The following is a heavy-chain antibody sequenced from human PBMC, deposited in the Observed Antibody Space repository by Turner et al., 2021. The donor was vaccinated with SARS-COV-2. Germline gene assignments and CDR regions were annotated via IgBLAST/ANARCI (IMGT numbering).Heavy chain of an antibody. J-gene: IGHJ5*02. CDR1: GYTVASYG. Sequence: QVQLVQSGAEVKKPGASVKVFCKASGYTVASYGISWVRQAPGQGLEWMGWISAYNGNTNYAQKLQGRVTMTTDTSTSTAYMELRSLRSDDTAVYYCAREPFTYYYDSSGNWFDPWGQGTLVTVSS. CDR2: ISAYNGNT. V-gene: IGHV1-18*01. D-gene: IGHD3-22*01. CDR3: AREPFTYYYDSSGNWFDP.